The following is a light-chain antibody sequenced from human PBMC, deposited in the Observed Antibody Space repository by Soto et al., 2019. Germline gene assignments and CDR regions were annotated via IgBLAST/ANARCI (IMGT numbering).Light chain of an antibody. CDR1: SSNIGSLYD. CDR2: DNS. Sequence: QSVLTQPPSVSGAPGQRVTISCTGSSSNIGSLYDVHWYQQLPGTAPKLLIYDNSNRPSGVPDRFSGSKSGTSASLAITGLQAEDEADYYCQSYDSSLSASVFGGGTKLTAL. V-gene: IGLV1-40*01. CDR3: QSYDSSLSASV. J-gene: IGLJ2*01.